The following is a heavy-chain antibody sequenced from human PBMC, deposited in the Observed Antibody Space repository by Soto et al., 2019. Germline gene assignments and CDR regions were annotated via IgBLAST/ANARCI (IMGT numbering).Heavy chain of an antibody. CDR2: ISAYNGNT. CDR1: GYTFTSYG. CDR3: ARDYYYSSAYSTWFDP. Sequence: ASVKVSCKASGYTFTSYGISWVRQAPGQGLEWMGWISAYNGNTNYAQKLQGRVTMTTDTSTSTAYMELRSLRSDDTAVYYCARDYYYSSAYSTWFDPWGQETLLTVSS. D-gene: IGHD3-22*01. V-gene: IGHV1-18*01. J-gene: IGHJ5*02.